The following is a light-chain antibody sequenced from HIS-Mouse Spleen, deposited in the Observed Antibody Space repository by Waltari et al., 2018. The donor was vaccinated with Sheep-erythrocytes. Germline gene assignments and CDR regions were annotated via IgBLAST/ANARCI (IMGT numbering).Light chain of an antibody. V-gene: IGLV2-14*01. CDR2: EVS. CDR1: SSDVGGYNY. Sequence: QSALTQPASVSGSPGQSITISCTGTSSDVGGYNYVSWYQQHPGKAPKLMVYEVSTRPSGVSNLFSGYKSGNTASLTISGLQAEDEADYYCSSYTSSSTWVFGGGTKLTVL. CDR3: SSYTSSSTWV. J-gene: IGLJ3*02.